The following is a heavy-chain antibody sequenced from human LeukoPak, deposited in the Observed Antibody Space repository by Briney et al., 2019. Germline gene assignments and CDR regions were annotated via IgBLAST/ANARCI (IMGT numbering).Heavy chain of an antibody. CDR1: GGSISNTIW. D-gene: IGHD2-8*01. Sequence: SGTLSLTCGVSGGSISNTIWWSWVRQPPGQGLEWIGEISLTGLTHYNPSLESRVTVSLDKSKNQLSLNLTSVTAADTAVYYCSRENGAFSPFGYWGQGTLVTVLS. J-gene: IGHJ4*02. CDR3: SRENGAFSPFGY. V-gene: IGHV4-4*02. CDR2: ISLTGLT.